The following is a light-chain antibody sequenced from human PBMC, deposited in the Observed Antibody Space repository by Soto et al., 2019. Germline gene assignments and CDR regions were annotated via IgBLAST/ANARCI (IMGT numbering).Light chain of an antibody. CDR3: QQSYSTPST. CDR1: QSISSY. J-gene: IGKJ5*01. CDR2: ASF. V-gene: IGKV1-39*01. Sequence: DIQMTQSTSSLSASVGARVTITCRASQSISSYLYWYQQKPGKATNLLNYASFCLQSGVPSRFSGSGPGTYFTLTISRLQSEDFATYYCQQSYSTPSTFGQGTPLE.